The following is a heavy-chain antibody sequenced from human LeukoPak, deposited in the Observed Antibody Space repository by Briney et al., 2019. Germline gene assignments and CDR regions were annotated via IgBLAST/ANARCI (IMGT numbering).Heavy chain of an antibody. CDR3: AQRLYCSGGSCYSPNWFDP. CDR2: LYWNDDK. CDR1: GFSLSTSGVG. V-gene: IGHV2-5*01. Sequence: SGPTLVNPTQTLTLTCTFSGFSLSTSGVGVGWIRQPPGKALEWLALLYWNDDKRFSPSRKSRLSITKDTSKNQVVLTMTNMDPVDTGTYYCAQRLYCSGGSCYSPNWFDPWGQGTLVTVSS. D-gene: IGHD2-15*01. J-gene: IGHJ5*02.